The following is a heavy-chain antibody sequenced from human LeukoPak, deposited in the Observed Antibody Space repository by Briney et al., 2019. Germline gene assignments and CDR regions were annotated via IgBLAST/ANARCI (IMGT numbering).Heavy chain of an antibody. Sequence: GGSLRLSCAASGFTVSSNYMNWVRQAPGKGLEWVSVIYSGGSTYYADSVKGRFTISRDNSKNTLYLQMNSLRAEDTAVYYCARDTRPAVAGTGIDYWGQGTLVTVSS. V-gene: IGHV3-53*01. CDR1: GFTVSSNY. J-gene: IGHJ4*02. D-gene: IGHD6-19*01. CDR3: ARDTRPAVAGTGIDY. CDR2: IYSGGST.